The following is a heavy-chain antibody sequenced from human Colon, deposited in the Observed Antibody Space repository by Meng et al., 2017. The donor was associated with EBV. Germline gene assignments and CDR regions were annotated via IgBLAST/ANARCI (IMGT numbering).Heavy chain of an antibody. V-gene: IGHV4-4*02. CDR2: IYHSGST. CDR3: ARVGAYCGGDCYHPR. D-gene: IGHD2-21*02. Sequence: HESVPVLVKPSGTPSLTVAVSGGSLGSRNWWSWVRQHPGKGLEWIGEIYHSGSTNYNPSLKSRVTISVDESKNQFSLRLSSVTAADTAVYYCARVGAYCGGDCYHPRWGQGTLVTVSS. J-gene: IGHJ4*02. CDR1: GGSLGSRNW.